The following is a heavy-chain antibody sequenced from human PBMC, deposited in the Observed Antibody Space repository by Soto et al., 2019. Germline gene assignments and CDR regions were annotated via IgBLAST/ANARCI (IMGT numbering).Heavy chain of an antibody. CDR2: INPHSGGT. CDR3: AGASCSSTTCPTTY. J-gene: IGHJ4*02. Sequence: QVQLVQSGAEVKKPGASVKVSCKTSGYTFTGYYIYWVRQAPGPGLEWMGWINPHSGGTDSSQKFQGRVTMTRDTAISTAYTELSTRRSDDTAVYYCAGASCSSTTCPTTYWGQGTLVIVSS. D-gene: IGHD2-2*01. V-gene: IGHV1-2*02. CDR1: GYTFTGYY.